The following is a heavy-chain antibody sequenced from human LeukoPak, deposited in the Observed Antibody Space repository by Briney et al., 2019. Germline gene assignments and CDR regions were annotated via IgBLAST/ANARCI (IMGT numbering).Heavy chain of an antibody. D-gene: IGHD1-26*01. V-gene: IGHV1-8*03. CDR3: ARVLGIVGATTGFNY. CDR2: MNPNSGNT. J-gene: IGHJ4*02. Sequence: ASVKVSXKASGYTFTSYDINWVRQATGQGLEWMGWMNPNSGNTGYAQKLQGRVTITRNTSISTAYMELSSLRSEDTAVYYCARVLGIVGATTGFNYWGQGTLVTVSS. CDR1: GYTFTSYD.